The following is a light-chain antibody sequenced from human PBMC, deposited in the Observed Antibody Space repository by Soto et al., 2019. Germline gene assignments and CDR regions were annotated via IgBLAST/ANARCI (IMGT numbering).Light chain of an antibody. Sequence: QSALTQPRSVSGSPGQSVTISCTGTSSDVGGYNYVSWYQQHPGKAPKLMIYDVSKRPSGVPDRFSGSKSGNMASLTISGLQAENEAHYYCCSYAGSYTWVFGGGTKLTVL. CDR2: DVS. CDR1: SSDVGGYNY. V-gene: IGLV2-11*01. CDR3: CSYAGSYTWV. J-gene: IGLJ3*02.